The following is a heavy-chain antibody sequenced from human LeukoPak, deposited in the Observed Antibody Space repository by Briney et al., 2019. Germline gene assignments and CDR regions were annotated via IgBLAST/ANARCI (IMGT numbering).Heavy chain of an antibody. Sequence: ASQTLSLTCTVSGGSISSGSYYWSWIRQPAGKGLEWIGRIYTSGSTNYNPSLKSRVTISVDTSKNQFSLKLSSVTAADTAVYYCARGSGSLDYWGQGTLVTVSS. CDR3: ARGSGSLDY. V-gene: IGHV4-61*02. J-gene: IGHJ4*02. CDR2: IYTSGST. D-gene: IGHD1-26*01. CDR1: GGSISSGSYY.